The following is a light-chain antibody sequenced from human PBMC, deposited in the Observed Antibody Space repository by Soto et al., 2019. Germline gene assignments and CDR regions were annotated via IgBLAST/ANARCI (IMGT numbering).Light chain of an antibody. CDR2: YDD. J-gene: IGLJ2*01. Sequence: QSVLTQPPSVSEAPRQRVTISCSGSSSNIENNAVNWYQQLPGKAPKLLIYYDDLLPSGVSDRFSGSKSGTSASLAISGLQSEDEADYYCAAWDDSLNAAVFGGGTKLTVL. CDR3: AAWDDSLNAAV. V-gene: IGLV1-36*01. CDR1: SSNIENNA.